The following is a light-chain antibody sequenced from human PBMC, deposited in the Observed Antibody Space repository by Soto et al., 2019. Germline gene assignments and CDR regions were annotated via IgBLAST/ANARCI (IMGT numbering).Light chain of an antibody. J-gene: IGLJ1*01. CDR1: GSNIGSNT. CDR3: SSYTSSSTYV. V-gene: IGLV1-44*01. CDR2: TNN. Sequence: QSVLTQPPSASGTPGQRITIPCSGSGSNIGSNTVTWYQQLPRTAPKLLIYTNNQRPSGVPDRFSGSRSGTSASLAISGLQSGDEADYYCSSYTSSSTYVFGTGTKVTVL.